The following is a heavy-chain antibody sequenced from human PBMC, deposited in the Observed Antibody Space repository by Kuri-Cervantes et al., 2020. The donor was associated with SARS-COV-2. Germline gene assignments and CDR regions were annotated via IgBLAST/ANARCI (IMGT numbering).Heavy chain of an antibody. CDR1: GFTFSGHW. D-gene: IGHD4-17*01. CDR3: ARPDGRGLHPFDY. V-gene: IGHV3-7*01. J-gene: IGHJ4*02. Sequence: GGSLRLSCAASGFTFSGHWIHWVRQAPGRGLEWVANIKQDGSEKYYVDSVKGRFTISRDNAKNSLYLQMNSLRAEDTAVYYCARPDGRGLHPFDYWGQGTLVTVSS. CDR2: IKQDGSEK.